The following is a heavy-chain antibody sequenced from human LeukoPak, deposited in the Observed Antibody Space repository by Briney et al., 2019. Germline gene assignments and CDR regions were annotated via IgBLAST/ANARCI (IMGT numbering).Heavy chain of an antibody. V-gene: IGHV3-7*01. CDR2: IKHDGSEE. CDR1: GLSISGQW. J-gene: IGHJ4*02. CDR3: GYTNDFYH. Sequence: AGGSLRLSCVASGLSISGQWMNWVRQAPGQGLEWVANIKHDGSEEYYVDSVKGRFTIPRDDGRNSVSLQMNSVRAEDTAVYYCGYTNDFYHWGQGTLVVVSS. D-gene: IGHD3-16*02.